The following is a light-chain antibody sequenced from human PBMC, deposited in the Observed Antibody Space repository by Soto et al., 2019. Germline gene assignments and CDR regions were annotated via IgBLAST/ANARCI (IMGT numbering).Light chain of an antibody. CDR3: CSYARGSTYV. J-gene: IGLJ1*01. CDR2: EVS. V-gene: IGLV2-23*02. Sequence: QSALTQPASVSGSPGQSITIPCTGTSSDVGSYHLVSWYRHHPGKAPELMIFEVSKRPSGVSNRFSGSKSGNTASLTISGLQAEDEADYYCCSYARGSTYVFGTGTKVTVL. CDR1: SSDVGSYHL.